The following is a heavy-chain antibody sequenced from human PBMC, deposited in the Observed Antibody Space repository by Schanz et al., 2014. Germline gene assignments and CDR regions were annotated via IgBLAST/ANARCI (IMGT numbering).Heavy chain of an antibody. V-gene: IGHV7-4-1*02. CDR2: INPTTGNP. CDR1: GYRFIGYY. J-gene: IGHJ6*02. CDR3: ARARYGLDV. Sequence: QVQLVQSGGEVKTPGSSVKVSCKASGYRFIGYYVHWVRQAPGQGLEWMGWINPTTGNPGYAQGFTGRFVFSFDTSVSTAYLQISGLKAEDTAVYYCARARYGLDVWGQGTTVTVSS.